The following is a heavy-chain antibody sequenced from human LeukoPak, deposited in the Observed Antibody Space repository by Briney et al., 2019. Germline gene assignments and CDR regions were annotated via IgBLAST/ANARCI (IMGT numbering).Heavy chain of an antibody. J-gene: IGHJ4*02. D-gene: IGHD4-11*01. CDR1: GFTFRTHA. CDR3: ANQYPG. CDR2: IIGGGGAT. Sequence: GCLRLSCAASGFTFRTHAMSWVRQAPGKGLDWVSAIIGGGGATYYADSVKGRFTISRDNPKNTLYLQMNSLRAEDTAVYYCANQYPGWGQGTLVTVRS. V-gene: IGHV3-23*01.